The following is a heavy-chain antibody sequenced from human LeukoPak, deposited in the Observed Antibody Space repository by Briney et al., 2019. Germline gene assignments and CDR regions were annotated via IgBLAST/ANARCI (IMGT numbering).Heavy chain of an antibody. J-gene: IGHJ5*02. CDR1: GFSFSSHA. Sequence: GGSLRLSCEASGFSFSSHAMHWVRQAPGRGLEWVSSITSTRSDIYYADSVKGRFTISRDNARNSLFLQMNSLRAEDTAVYYCARVLVATTLASENWLDPWGQGTLVTVSS. D-gene: IGHD5-12*01. V-gene: IGHV3-21*01. CDR3: ARVLVATTLASENWLDP. CDR2: ITSTRSDI.